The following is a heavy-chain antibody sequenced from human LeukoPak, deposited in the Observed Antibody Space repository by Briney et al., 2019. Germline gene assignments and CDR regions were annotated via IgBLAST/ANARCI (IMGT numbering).Heavy chain of an antibody. CDR2: IYYSGSA. Sequence: PSETLSLTCSVSGGSISSSSYYWGWIRQPPGKGLEWIASIYYSGSAYYSPSLKSRVTISVDTSKNQFSLKLSSVTAADTAVYYCASEDLTTWTIDYWGQGTLVTVSS. J-gene: IGHJ4*02. V-gene: IGHV4-39*01. CDR3: ASEDLTTWTIDY. D-gene: IGHD2/OR15-2a*01. CDR1: GGSISSSSYY.